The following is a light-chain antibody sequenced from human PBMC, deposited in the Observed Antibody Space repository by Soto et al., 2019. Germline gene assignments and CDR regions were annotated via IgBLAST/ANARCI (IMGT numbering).Light chain of an antibody. CDR2: AAS. CDR3: QQSYSTPV. V-gene: IGKV1-39*01. CDR1: QSISSY. Sequence: DIQMTQSPSSLSASVGDRVTITCRASQSISSYLNWYQQKPGKAPKLLIYAASSLQSGVPSRFSGSGSGTDFTLTISSLQPEDFATYYCQQSYSTPVFGQGTKLEI. J-gene: IGKJ2*01.